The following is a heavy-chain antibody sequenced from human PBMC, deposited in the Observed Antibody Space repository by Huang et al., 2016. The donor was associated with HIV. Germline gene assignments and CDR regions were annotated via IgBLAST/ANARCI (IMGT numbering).Heavy chain of an antibody. D-gene: IGHD6-19*01. CDR1: GGSISGSRYY. V-gene: IGHV4-39*01. J-gene: IGHJ6*03. CDR3: ARGQSGPSQWLASLGNYYYYMDV. CDR2: SYYSGDS. Sequence: QLQLQESGPGPVKPSATLSLTCSVSGGSISGSRYYWGWLRQPPGKGLGWIGRSYYSGDSHYSPSLKSRVTISVDTSKNQFSLKLSSVTAADTAVYYCARGQSGPSQWLASLGNYYYYMDVWGKGTTVTVSS.